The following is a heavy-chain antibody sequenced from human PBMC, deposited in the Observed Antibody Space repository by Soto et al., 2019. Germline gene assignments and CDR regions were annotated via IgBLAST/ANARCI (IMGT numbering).Heavy chain of an antibody. V-gene: IGHV1-3*01. CDR3: AREILYSSLIDY. CDR1: GYTFTSYA. CDR2: INAGNGNT. D-gene: IGHD6-6*01. Sequence: ASVKASCKASGYTFTSYAMHWVRQAPGQRLEWMGWINAGNGNTKYSQTFQGRVTITRDTSASTAYMELSSLRSEDTAVYYCAREILYSSLIDYWGQGTLDTVSS. J-gene: IGHJ4*02.